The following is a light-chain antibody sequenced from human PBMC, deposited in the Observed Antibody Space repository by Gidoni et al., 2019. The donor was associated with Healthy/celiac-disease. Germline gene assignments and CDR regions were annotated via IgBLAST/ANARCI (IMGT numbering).Light chain of an antibody. CDR1: QSLLHSNGYNY. CDR2: LGS. V-gene: IGKV2-28*01. CDR3: LQALQTPST. J-gene: IGKJ1*01. Sequence: ESVMTQSPLSLPVTPGEPASISCRSSQSLLHSNGYNYLDWYLQKPGQSPQLLIYLGSNRASGVPDRFSGSGSGTDFPLKISRVEAEDVGVYYCLQALQTPSTFXXXTKVEIK.